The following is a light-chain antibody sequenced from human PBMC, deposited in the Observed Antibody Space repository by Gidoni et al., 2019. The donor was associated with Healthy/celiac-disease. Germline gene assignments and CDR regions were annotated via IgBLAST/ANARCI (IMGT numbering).Light chain of an antibody. CDR2: DAS. CDR3: QQRSNWLLT. Sequence: EIELTQSPATLSLSPGERATLPYRASQCVSSYLAWYQQKPGQAPRLPIDDASNRATGIPARFSGSESGTDFTLTISSLEPEDFAGYYCQQRSNWLLTFGGGTKVEIK. CDR1: QCVSSY. J-gene: IGKJ4*01. V-gene: IGKV3-11*01.